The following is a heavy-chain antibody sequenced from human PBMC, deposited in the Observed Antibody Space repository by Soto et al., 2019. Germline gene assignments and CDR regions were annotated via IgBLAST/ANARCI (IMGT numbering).Heavy chain of an antibody. CDR1: GFTFSSYA. J-gene: IGHJ4*02. D-gene: IGHD3-22*01. Sequence: GGSLRLSCAASGFTFSSYAMHWVRQAPGKGLEWVAVISYDGSNKYYADSVKGRFTISRDNSKNTLYLQMNSLRAEDTAVYYCARNDDSSGYYPYDYWGQGTLVTVSS. CDR3: ARNDDSSGYYPYDY. V-gene: IGHV3-30-3*01. CDR2: ISYDGSNK.